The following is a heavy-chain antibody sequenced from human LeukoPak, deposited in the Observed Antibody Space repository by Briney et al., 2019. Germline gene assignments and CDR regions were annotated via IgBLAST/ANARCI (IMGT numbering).Heavy chain of an antibody. CDR1: GSNFSSND. CDR3: AKSAIVGATYRENY. CDR2: ISTAGDT. V-gene: IGHV3-13*01. D-gene: IGHD1-26*01. J-gene: IGHJ4*02. Sequence: GGSLRLSCAVSGSNFSSNDMHWVRQPTGKGLEWVSGISTAGDTYSPDSVKGRFTISRKNAKSSFYLQMNTLRADDTAVYYCAKSAIVGATYRENYWGQGTLVTVSS.